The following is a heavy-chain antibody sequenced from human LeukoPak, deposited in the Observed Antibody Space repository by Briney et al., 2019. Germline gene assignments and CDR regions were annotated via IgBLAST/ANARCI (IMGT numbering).Heavy chain of an antibody. CDR1: GGSISSYY. CDR3: ARGIGYYYYMDV. Sequence: SETLSLTCTVSGGSISSYYWSWIRQPPGKGLEWIGYIYYSGSTNYNPSLKSRVTISVDTSKNQFSLKLSSVTAADTAVYYCARGIGYYYYMDVWGKGTTVIVSS. CDR2: IYYSGST. V-gene: IGHV4-59*01. J-gene: IGHJ6*03.